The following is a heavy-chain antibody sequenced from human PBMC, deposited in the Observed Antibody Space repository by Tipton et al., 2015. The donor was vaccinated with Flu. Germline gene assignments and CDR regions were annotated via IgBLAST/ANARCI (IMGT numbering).Heavy chain of an antibody. CDR1: GGSISSSSYY. CDR3: ARLSYYDVDLKNFYFDY. J-gene: IGHJ4*02. D-gene: IGHD3-10*02. V-gene: IGHV4-39*01. CDR2: IYYSGST. Sequence: TLSLTCTVSGGSISSSSYYWGWIRQPPGKGLEWIGSIYYSGSTYYNPSLKSRVTLSVDTSKNQFSLMLRSVTAADTAVYYCARLSYYDVDLKNFYFDYWGQGALVTVSS.